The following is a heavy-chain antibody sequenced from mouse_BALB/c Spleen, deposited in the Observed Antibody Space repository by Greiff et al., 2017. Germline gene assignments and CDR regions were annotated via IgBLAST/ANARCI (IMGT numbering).Heavy chain of an antibody. D-gene: IGHD1-1*01. Sequence: VKLMESGAELMKPGASVKISCKATGYTFSSYWIEWVKQRPGHGLEWIGEILPGSGSTNYNEKFKGKATFTADTSSNTAYMQLSSLTSEDSAVYYCARSTTVVENWYFDVWGAGTTVTVSS. V-gene: IGHV1-9*01. CDR2: ILPGSGST. J-gene: IGHJ1*01. CDR3: ARSTTVVENWYFDV. CDR1: GYTFSSYW.